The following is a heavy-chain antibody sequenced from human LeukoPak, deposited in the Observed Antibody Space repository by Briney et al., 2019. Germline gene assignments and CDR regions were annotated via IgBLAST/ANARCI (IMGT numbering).Heavy chain of an antibody. CDR1: GHTFTGYY. J-gene: IGHJ4*02. D-gene: IGHD5-12*01. Sequence: ASVKVSCKASGHTFTGYYMHWVRQAPGQGLEWMGWINPNSGGTNYAQKFQGRVTMTRDTSISTAYMELSRLRSDDTAVYYCARVNGGYGFPIDYWGQGTLVTVSS. CDR2: INPNSGGT. V-gene: IGHV1-2*02. CDR3: ARVNGGYGFPIDY.